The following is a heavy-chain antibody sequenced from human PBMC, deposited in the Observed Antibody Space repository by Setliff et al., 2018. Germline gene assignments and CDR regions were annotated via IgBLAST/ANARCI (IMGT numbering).Heavy chain of an antibody. Sequence: SETLSLTCTVSGSSIGSGSYWGWIRQPPGKGLEWIGTIYYSGSTYYNPSLKSRVTISVAKSKNQFSLKLSSVTAADTAVYYCAREAYYYGSGSYPLDYWGQGTLVTVSS. J-gene: IGHJ4*02. CDR2: IYYSGST. CDR1: GSSIGSGSY. V-gene: IGHV4-38-2*02. CDR3: AREAYYYGSGSYPLDY. D-gene: IGHD3-10*01.